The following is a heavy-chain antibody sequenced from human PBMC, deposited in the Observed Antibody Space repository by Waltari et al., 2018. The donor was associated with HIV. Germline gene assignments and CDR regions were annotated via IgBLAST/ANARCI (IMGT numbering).Heavy chain of an antibody. CDR2: INSYTGAT. J-gene: IGHJ4*02. V-gene: IGHV1-2*02. CDR3: ARDVDVGATDY. Sequence: QVQLVQSGAEVKKPGASVKVSCKASGYTFTDYYVQWVRQAPGQGLEWRGWINSYTGATDYRQGCQGRVSMTRDTSINTAYMELRRLTSDDTATYYCARDVDVGATDYWGQGTLVTVSS. CDR1: GYTFTDYY. D-gene: IGHD1-26*01.